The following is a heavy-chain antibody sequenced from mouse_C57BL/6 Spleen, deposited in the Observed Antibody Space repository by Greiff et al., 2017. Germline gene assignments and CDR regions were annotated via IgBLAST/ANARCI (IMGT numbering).Heavy chain of an antibody. CDR3: ARIHYFGSSSYYFDV. V-gene: IGHV8-8*01. CDR2: IWWDDDK. Sequence: QVTLKVSGPGILQPSQTLSLTCSFSGFSLSTFGMGVGWIRQPSGKGLEWLAHIWWDDDKYYNPALTRLLTISKDTSKNQVFLKIANVDTADTATYYCARIHYFGSSSYYFDVWGQGTTLTVSS. J-gene: IGHJ2*01. D-gene: IGHD1-1*01. CDR1: GFSLSTFGMG.